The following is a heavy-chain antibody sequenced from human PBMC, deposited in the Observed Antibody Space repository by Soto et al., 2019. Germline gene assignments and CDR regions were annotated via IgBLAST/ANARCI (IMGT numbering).Heavy chain of an antibody. D-gene: IGHD1-1*01. J-gene: IGHJ6*02. CDR1: GLTFSDYG. CDR2: ISYDGSFV. V-gene: IGHV3-30*18. CDR3: AKERGRNRNFAMDV. Sequence: GGSLRLSCVVSGLTFSDYGFHWVRQAPGKGLDWVAAISYDGSFVYYADSVRGRFTISRDNSRNTLDLQMNTLRHEDTAVYYCAKERGRNRNFAMDVCGPGTSVTVS.